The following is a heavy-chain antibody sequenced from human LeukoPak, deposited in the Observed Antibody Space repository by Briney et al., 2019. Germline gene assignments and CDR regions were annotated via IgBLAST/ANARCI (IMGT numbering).Heavy chain of an antibody. D-gene: IGHD3-10*01. Sequence: ASVKVSCKASGYTFTSYGISWVRQAPGQGLEWMGWISAYNGNTNYAQKFQGRVTITRDTSASTAYMELSSLRSEDTAVYYCARANTMVREPQVSVDWFDPWGQGTLVTVSS. CDR2: ISAYNGNT. CDR3: ARANTMVREPQVSVDWFDP. CDR1: GYTFTSYG. J-gene: IGHJ5*02. V-gene: IGHV1-18*01.